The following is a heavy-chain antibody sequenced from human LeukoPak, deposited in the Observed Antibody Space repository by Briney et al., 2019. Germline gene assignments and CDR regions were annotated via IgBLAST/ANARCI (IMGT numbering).Heavy chain of an antibody. Sequence: GGSLRLSCAASGFTFSSYGMHWVRQAPGKGLEWVACISYDGTYENYAESVKGRFTISRDNPKNTLYLQMNSLRVEDTAVYYCAKPQGSGYSGEYAFDVWGQGTMVTVSS. CDR1: GFTFSSYG. J-gene: IGHJ3*01. CDR2: ISYDGTYE. V-gene: IGHV3-30*02. CDR3: AKPQGSGYSGEYAFDV. D-gene: IGHD5-12*01.